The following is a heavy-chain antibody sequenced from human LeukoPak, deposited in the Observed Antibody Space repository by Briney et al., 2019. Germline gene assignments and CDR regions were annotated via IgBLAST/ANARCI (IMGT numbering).Heavy chain of an antibody. CDR1: GFTFSSYA. D-gene: IGHD2-2*01. J-gene: IGHJ1*01. CDR2: ISYDGSDK. Sequence: GGSLRLSCAASGFTFSSYAMSWVRQAPGKGLEWVAVISYDGSDKYYADSVKGRFTISRDNSKNTLYLQMNSLRAVDTAVYYCAKDLGIYCSSTSCHRGYFQHWGQGTLVTVSS. V-gene: IGHV3-30*18. CDR3: AKDLGIYCSSTSCHRGYFQH.